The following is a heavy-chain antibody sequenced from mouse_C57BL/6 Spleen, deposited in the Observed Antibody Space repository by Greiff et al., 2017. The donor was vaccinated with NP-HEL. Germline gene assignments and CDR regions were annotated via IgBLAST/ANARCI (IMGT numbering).Heavy chain of an antibody. Sequence: QVQLQQPGAELVKPGASVKLSCKASGYTFTSYWMHWVKQRPGQGLEWIGMIHPNSGSTNYNEKFKSKATLTVDKSSSTAYMQLSSLTSEDSAVYYCARRGYYGSSYEGYFDYWGQGTTLTVSS. V-gene: IGHV1-64*01. CDR1: GYTFTSYW. CDR3: ARRGYYGSSYEGYFDY. D-gene: IGHD1-1*01. CDR2: IHPNSGST. J-gene: IGHJ2*01.